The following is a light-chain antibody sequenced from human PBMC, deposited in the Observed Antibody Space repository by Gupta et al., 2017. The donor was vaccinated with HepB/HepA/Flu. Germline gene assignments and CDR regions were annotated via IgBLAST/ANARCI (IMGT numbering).Light chain of an antibody. CDR1: QSINSF. Sequence: DIQMTQSPSSLSASVGDRVTITCRASQSINSFLSWYQQKPGQAPKLLIYATSSVKSGVPARFSGSRSGTDFTLTISRRQPEDFATYYCQQMHSTPISLGQGTRLDIK. CDR3: QQMHSTPIS. V-gene: IGKV1-39*01. CDR2: ATS. J-gene: IGKJ5*01.